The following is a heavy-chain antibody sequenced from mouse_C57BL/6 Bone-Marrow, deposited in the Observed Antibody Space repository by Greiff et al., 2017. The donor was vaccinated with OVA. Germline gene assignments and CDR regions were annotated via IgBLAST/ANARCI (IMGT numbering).Heavy chain of an antibody. CDR3: ARPPAYYTGYYAMDY. D-gene: IGHD2-12*01. CDR2: INSAGGST. CDR1: EYEFPSHD. Sequence: EVKLVESGGGLVQPGESLKLSCESNEYEFPSHDMSWVRQTPEKRLELVAAINSAGGSTYYPDTMERRFIISRDNTKKTLYLQMSSLRSEDTALYYCARPPAYYTGYYAMDYWGQGTSVTVSS. V-gene: IGHV5-2*01. J-gene: IGHJ4*01.